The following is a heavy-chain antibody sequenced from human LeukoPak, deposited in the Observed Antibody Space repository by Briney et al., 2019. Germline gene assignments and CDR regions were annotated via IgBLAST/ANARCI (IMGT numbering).Heavy chain of an antibody. Sequence: GGSLRLSCAASGFTFSSYGMHWVRQAPGKGLEWVAVISYDGSNKYYADSVKGRFTISRDNAKNSLYLQMNSLRAEDTAVYYCARDLYYYDSSGQRGIDPWGQGTLVTVSS. V-gene: IGHV3-30*03. CDR3: ARDLYYYDSSGQRGIDP. CDR1: GFTFSSYG. J-gene: IGHJ5*02. D-gene: IGHD3-22*01. CDR2: ISYDGSNK.